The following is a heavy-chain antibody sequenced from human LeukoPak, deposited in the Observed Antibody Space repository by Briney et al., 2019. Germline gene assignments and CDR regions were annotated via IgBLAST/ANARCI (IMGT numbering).Heavy chain of an antibody. J-gene: IGHJ4*02. CDR2: ISSSSSYI. Sequence: GGSLRLSCAASGFTFSSYSMNWVRQAPGKGLEWVSSISSSSSYIYYADSVKGRFTISRDNAKNSLYLQMNSLRAEDTAVYYCAKEGYDSSGYYYDFLDYWGQGTLVTVSS. CDR1: GFTFSSYS. D-gene: IGHD3-22*01. CDR3: AKEGYDSSGYYYDFLDY. V-gene: IGHV3-21*04.